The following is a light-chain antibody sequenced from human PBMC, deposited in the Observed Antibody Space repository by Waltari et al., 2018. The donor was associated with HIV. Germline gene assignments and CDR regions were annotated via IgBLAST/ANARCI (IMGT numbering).Light chain of an antibody. CDR2: DAS. Sequence: DIQMTQSPSSLSASVGDRVTITCQASQDISNYLNWYHQKPGKAPKLLIYDASNLETGVPSRFSGSGSGTDFTFTISSLQPEDIATYYCQQYDNLPFTFGPGTKVDIK. V-gene: IGKV1-33*01. J-gene: IGKJ3*01. CDR3: QQYDNLPFT. CDR1: QDISNY.